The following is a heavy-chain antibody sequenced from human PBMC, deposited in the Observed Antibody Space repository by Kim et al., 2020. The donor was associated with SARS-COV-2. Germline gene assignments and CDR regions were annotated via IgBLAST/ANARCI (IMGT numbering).Heavy chain of an antibody. CDR1: GFTFSTYS. V-gene: IGHV3-21*01. CDR2: ISRSSSYV. J-gene: IGHJ4*02. CDR3: ARDGGHSYGYRPGAFDY. Sequence: GGSLRLSCAASGFTFSTYSMNWVRQAPGKGLEWVSSISRSSSYVYYADSVKGRFTISRDDAKNSLYLQMNSLRAEDTAVYYCARDGGHSYGYRPGAFDYWGQGTLVTVSS. D-gene: IGHD5-18*01.